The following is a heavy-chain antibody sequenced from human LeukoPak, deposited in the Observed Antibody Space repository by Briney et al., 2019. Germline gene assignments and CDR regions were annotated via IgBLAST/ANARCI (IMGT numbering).Heavy chain of an antibody. CDR3: ARQQGLEANNWFDP. V-gene: IGHV1-69*01. CDR1: GGTFSSYA. D-gene: IGHD6-19*01. J-gene: IGHJ5*02. Sequence: SVKVSCKASGGTFSSYAISWVRQAPGQGLEWMGGIIPTFGTATYAKKFQGRVTITAVESTITAYMEPSSLRSEGTAVYYCARQQGLEANNWFDPWGQGTLVTVSS. CDR2: IIPTFGTA.